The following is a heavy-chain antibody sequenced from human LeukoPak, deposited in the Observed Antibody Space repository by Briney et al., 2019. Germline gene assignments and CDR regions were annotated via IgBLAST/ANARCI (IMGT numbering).Heavy chain of an antibody. CDR2: MNPNSGNT. D-gene: IGHD2-15*01. CDR3: ARDHIVVVVAATNARPLDY. Sequence: ASVKVSCKASGYTFTSYDINWVRQATGQGLEWMGWMNPNSGNTGYAQKFQGRVTITRNMSTSTVYMELSSLRSEDTAVYYCARDHIVVVVAATNARPLDYWGQGTLVTVSS. V-gene: IGHV1-8*03. J-gene: IGHJ4*02. CDR1: GYTFTSYD.